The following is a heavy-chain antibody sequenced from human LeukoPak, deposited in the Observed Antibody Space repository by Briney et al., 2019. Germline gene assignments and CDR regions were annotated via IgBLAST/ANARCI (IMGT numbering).Heavy chain of an antibody. CDR3: APQLWDHPGP. CDR2: INNAGVNT. D-gene: IGHD3-16*01. Sequence: PGGSLKLSCAASGFPFRYYGMSWVRRAPGKGVGWGSSINNAGVNTHYTDSVKGRVTISRDNSKNKLYLQIDSLRAEDTAVYYCAPQLWDHPGPWGQGTLVIVSS. J-gene: IGHJ5*02. V-gene: IGHV3-23*01. CDR1: GFPFRYYG.